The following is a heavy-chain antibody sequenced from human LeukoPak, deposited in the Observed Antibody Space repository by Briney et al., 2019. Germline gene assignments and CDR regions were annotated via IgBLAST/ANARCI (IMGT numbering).Heavy chain of an antibody. J-gene: IGHJ4*02. CDR3: ARGKYASESYSFDY. CDR2: MDHRGRS. D-gene: IGHD3-10*01. V-gene: IGHV4-34*01. CDR1: GGSFSGYY. Sequence: SETLSLTCAVYGGSFSGYYWTWIRQPPGKGLEWIGEMDHRGRSNYNPSLKSRVSISVDTSKNHFSLKLDSMAAADTAVYYCARGKYASESYSFDYWGQGTQVTVSS.